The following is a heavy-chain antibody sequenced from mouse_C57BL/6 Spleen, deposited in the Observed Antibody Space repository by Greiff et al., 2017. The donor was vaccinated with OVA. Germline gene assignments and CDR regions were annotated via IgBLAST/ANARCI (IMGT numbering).Heavy chain of an antibody. D-gene: IGHD1-1*01. J-gene: IGHJ1*03. CDR1: GYTFTSYW. V-gene: IGHV1-52*01. CDR3: ATYYYGSSPYWYFDV. CDR2: IDPSDSET. Sequence: VQLQQPGAELVRPGSSVKLSCKASGYTFTSYWMHWVKQRPIQGLEWIGNIDPSDSETHYNQKFKDKATLTVDKSSSTAYMQLSSLTSEDSAVYYCATYYYGSSPYWYFDVWGTGTTVTVSS.